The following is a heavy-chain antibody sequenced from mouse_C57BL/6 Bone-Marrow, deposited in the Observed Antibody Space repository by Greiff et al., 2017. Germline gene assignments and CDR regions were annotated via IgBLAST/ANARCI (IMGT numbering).Heavy chain of an antibody. Sequence: QVHVKQSGAELVRPGASVTLSCKASGYTFTDYEMHWVKQTPVHGLEWIGAIDPETGGTAYNQKFKGKAILTADKSSSTAYMELRSLTSEDSAVYYCILRFDYWGQGTTLTVSS. CDR1: GYTFTDYE. CDR3: ILRFDY. D-gene: IGHD1-1*01. V-gene: IGHV1-15*01. J-gene: IGHJ2*01. CDR2: IDPETGGT.